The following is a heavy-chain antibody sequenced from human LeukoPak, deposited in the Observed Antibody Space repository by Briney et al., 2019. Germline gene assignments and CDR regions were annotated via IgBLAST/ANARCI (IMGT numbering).Heavy chain of an antibody. V-gene: IGHV1-2*02. CDR1: GYTFTDYF. CDR3: ARVITGAVAYAY. D-gene: IGHD1-20*01. Sequence: ASVKVSCKASGYTFTDYFMHWVRQAPGRGLEWMGWINPNGGGTNNAQNFQGRVTMTRDTSISTAYMELSSLRSDDTAVYYCARVITGAVAYAYWGQGTLVTVSS. CDR2: INPNGGGT. J-gene: IGHJ4*02.